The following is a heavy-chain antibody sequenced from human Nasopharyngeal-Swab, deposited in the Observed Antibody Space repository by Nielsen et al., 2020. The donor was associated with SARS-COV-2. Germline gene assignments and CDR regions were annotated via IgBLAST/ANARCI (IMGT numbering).Heavy chain of an antibody. Sequence: ASVKVSCKASGGTFSSYAISWVRQAPGQGLEWMGWISGYNGKTHDAQKFQGRVTLTTDTPTSTGYLELRSLTSDDTAVYYCARERDGTVDPDAFDIWGQGTRVTVSS. J-gene: IGHJ3*02. CDR3: ARERDGTVDPDAFDI. V-gene: IGHV1-18*01. CDR1: GGTFSSYA. D-gene: IGHD3/OR15-3a*01. CDR2: ISGYNGKT.